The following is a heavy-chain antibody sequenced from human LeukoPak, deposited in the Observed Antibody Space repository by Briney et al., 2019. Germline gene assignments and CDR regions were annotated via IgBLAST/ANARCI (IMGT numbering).Heavy chain of an antibody. J-gene: IGHJ5*02. V-gene: IGHV1-69*13. D-gene: IGHD2-21*02. CDR3: ARVKPAYCGGDCYWYNWFDP. CDR1: GGTFSSFA. CDR2: VIPLFGTA. Sequence: ASVEVSCKASGGTFSSFAISWGRQGPGQGLELMGGVIPLFGTANYAQKFQGRVTITADESTSTAYMELSSLRSEDTAVYYCARVKPAYCGGDCYWYNWFDPWGQGTLVTVSS.